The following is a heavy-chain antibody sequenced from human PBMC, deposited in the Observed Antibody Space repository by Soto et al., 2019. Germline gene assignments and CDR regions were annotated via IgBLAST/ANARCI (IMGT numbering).Heavy chain of an antibody. CDR2: IYYIGST. V-gene: IGHV4-31*03. D-gene: IGHD6-13*01. CDR3: ARDVPPGLGAAGQFDY. CDR1: GGSISSGGYY. Sequence: QVQLQESGPGLVKPSQTLSLTCTVSGGSISSGGYYWSWIRQHPGKGLEWIGYIYYIGSTYYNPSLKSRVTISVDTSKNQFSLKLSSVIAADTAVYYCARDVPPGLGAAGQFDYWGQGTLVTVSS. J-gene: IGHJ4*02.